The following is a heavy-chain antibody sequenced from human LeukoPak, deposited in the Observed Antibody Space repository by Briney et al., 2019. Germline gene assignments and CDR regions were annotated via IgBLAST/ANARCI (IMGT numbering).Heavy chain of an antibody. Sequence: PSETLSLTCTVSGGSINSYYWSWIRHPPGKGLEWIGYIYYSGSTNYSPSLKGRVTISLDTSKNQFSLKLSSVTAADTAVYYCARGLAAAGTSYFDYWGQGTLVTVSS. D-gene: IGHD6-13*01. CDR2: IYYSGST. J-gene: IGHJ4*02. CDR3: ARGLAAAGTSYFDY. CDR1: GGSINSYY. V-gene: IGHV4-59*01.